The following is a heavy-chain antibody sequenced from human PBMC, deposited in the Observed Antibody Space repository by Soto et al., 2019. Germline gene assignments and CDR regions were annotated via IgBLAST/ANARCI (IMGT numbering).Heavy chain of an antibody. Sequence: ASVKVSCKASGYTFISYYILWVRQAPGQGLELMGIINPRGGDTTYAQKFQGRVTLTSDTSPSTVYMEVKSLRSDDTAVYYCARGFPSSSRLGWFDPWGQGTLVTVSS. V-gene: IGHV1-46*01. CDR3: ARGFPSSSRLGWFDP. CDR1: GYTFISYY. D-gene: IGHD2-2*01. CDR2: INPRGGDT. J-gene: IGHJ5*02.